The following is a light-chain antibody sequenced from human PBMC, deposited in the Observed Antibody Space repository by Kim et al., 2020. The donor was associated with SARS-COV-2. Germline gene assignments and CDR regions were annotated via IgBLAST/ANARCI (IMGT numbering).Light chain of an antibody. V-gene: IGLV3-1*01. CDR2: QDS. CDR1: KLGDKY. Sequence: SYELTQPPSVSVSPGQTASITCSGDKLGDKYACWYQHKPGQSPVLVIYQDSKRPSGIPERFSGSNSGNTATLTISGTQAMDEADYYCQAWDSSTAVFGGGTQLTVL. J-gene: IGLJ3*02. CDR3: QAWDSSTAV.